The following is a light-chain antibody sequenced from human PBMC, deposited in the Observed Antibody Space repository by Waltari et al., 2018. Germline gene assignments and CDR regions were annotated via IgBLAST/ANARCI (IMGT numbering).Light chain of an antibody. Sequence: EIVLTQSPGTLSLSPGERATLSCRASQSVSSIYLVWYQQKPGQAPRLLIYAASNRATGTPDRFSGSGSGTEFTLTISRLEPEDCAVYYCQLYGRSLGLTFGQGTRLE. CDR1: QSVSSIY. V-gene: IGKV3-20*01. CDR2: AAS. J-gene: IGKJ5*01. CDR3: QLYGRSLGLT.